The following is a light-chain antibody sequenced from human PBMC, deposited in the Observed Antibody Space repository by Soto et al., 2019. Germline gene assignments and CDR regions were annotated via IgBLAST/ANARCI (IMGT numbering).Light chain of an antibody. V-gene: IGLV1-40*01. J-gene: IGLJ3*02. CDR3: QSYDSSLSGWV. CDR1: SSNIGAGHD. Sequence: QPVLTQPPSVSGAPGQRVTISCTGSSSNIGAGHDVHWYQQLPGTAPKVLIYGNTNRPSGVPDRLSGSKSGTSASLAITGLQAEDEADYYCQSYDSSLSGWVFGGGTQLTVL. CDR2: GNT.